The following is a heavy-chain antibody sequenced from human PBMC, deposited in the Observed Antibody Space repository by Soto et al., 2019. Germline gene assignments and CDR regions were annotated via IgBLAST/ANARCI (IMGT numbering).Heavy chain of an antibody. J-gene: IGHJ4*02. V-gene: IGHV1-18*04. CDR2: ISAYNGNT. D-gene: IGHD5-18*01. CDR1: GYTFTSYG. CDR3: ARVPTQLWLPSYFDY. Sequence: GASVKVSCKASGYTFTSYGISWVRQAPGQGLEWMGWISAYNGNTNYAQKLQGRVTMTTDTSTSTAYMELRSLRSDDTAVYYCARVPTQLWLPSYFDYWGQGTLVTV.